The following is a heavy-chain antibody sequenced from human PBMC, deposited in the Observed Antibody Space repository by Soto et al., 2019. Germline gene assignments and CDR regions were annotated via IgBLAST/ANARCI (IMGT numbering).Heavy chain of an antibody. CDR2: ISYDGSNK. CDR3: AKSGFKNNWFDP. Sequence: PGGSLRLSCAASGFTFSSYGMHWVRQAPGKGLEWVAVISYDGSNKYYADSVKGRFTISRDNSKNTLYLQMNSLRAEDTAVYYCAKSGFKNNWFDPWGQGTLVTVSS. CDR1: GFTFSSYG. V-gene: IGHV3-30*18. J-gene: IGHJ5*02. D-gene: IGHD3-10*01.